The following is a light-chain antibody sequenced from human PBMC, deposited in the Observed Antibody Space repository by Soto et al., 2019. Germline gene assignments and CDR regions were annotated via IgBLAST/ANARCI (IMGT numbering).Light chain of an antibody. CDR3: LQHHSFPRT. CDR2: SSS. CDR1: QGIRND. Sequence: DIQMTQSPSSLSASVGDRVTISCRSSQGIRNDLGWYQQKPGKAPKRLIYSSSNLQSGVPSRFSGSGSGTEFILTISSMQPEDPANYYCLQHHSFPRTFGQGTKVDXK. V-gene: IGKV1-17*01. J-gene: IGKJ1*01.